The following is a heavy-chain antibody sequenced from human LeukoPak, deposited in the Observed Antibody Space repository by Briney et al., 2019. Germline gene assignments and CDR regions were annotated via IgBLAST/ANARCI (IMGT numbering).Heavy chain of an antibody. D-gene: IGHD2-15*01. CDR2: IYYSGST. CDR3: ARVGYCSGGSCSYDTVFDY. Sequence: SETLSLTCTVSGGSISSYYWGWIRQPPGKGLEWIGYIYYSGSTNYNPSLKSRVTISVDTSKNQFSLKLSSVTAADTAVYYCARVGYCSGGSCSYDTVFDYWGQGTLVTVSS. J-gene: IGHJ4*02. V-gene: IGHV4-59*12. CDR1: GGSISSYY.